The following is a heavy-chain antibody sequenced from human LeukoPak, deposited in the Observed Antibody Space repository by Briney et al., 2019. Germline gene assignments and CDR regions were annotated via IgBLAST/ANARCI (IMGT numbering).Heavy chain of an antibody. CDR2: INPNSGGT. CDR3: ARERVELLSAFDI. D-gene: IGHD3-10*01. CDR1: GYTFTGYY. J-gene: IGHJ3*02. Sequence: ASAKVSCKASGYTFTGYYMHWVRQAPGQGLEWMGWINPNSGGTNYAQKFQGWVTMTRDTSISTAYMELSRLRSDDTAVYYCARERVELLSAFDIWGQGTMVTVSS. V-gene: IGHV1-2*04.